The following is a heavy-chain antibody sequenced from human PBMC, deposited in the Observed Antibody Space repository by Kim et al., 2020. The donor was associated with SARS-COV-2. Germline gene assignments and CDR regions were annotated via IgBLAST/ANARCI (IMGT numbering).Heavy chain of an antibody. Sequence: SVKVSCKASGGTFSSYAISWVRQAPGQGLEWMGGIIPIFGTANYAQKFQGRVTITADESTSTAYMELSSLRSEDTAVYYCARALDPLWFGELSGGYYFDYWGQGTLVTVSS. J-gene: IGHJ4*02. D-gene: IGHD3-10*01. CDR2: IIPIFGTA. V-gene: IGHV1-69*13. CDR1: GGTFSSYA. CDR3: ARALDPLWFGELSGGYYFDY.